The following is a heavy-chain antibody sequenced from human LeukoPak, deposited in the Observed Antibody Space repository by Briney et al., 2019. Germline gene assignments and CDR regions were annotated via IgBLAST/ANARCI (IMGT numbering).Heavy chain of an antibody. CDR2: IIPIFGTA. V-gene: IGHV1-69*13. CDR1: GYTSTGYY. Sequence: SVKVSCKASGYTSTGYYMHWVRQAPGQGLEWMGGIIPIFGTANYAQKFQGRVTITADESTSTAYMELSSLRSEDTAVYYCASGYYYGSGSYYYFDYWGQGTLVTVSS. J-gene: IGHJ4*02. CDR3: ASGYYYGSGSYYYFDY. D-gene: IGHD3-10*01.